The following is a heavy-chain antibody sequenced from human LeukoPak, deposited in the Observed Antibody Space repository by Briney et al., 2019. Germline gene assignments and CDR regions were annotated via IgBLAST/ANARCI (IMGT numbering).Heavy chain of an antibody. D-gene: IGHD4-17*01. Sequence: ASVKVSCKASGYTFTSYYMHWVRQAPGQGLEWMGIINPSGGSTSHAQKFQGRVTMTRNTSISTAYMELSSLRSEDTAVYYCARDYGDYLTGGYYYYYMDVWGKGTTVTVSS. CDR2: INPSGGST. V-gene: IGHV1-46*01. J-gene: IGHJ6*03. CDR3: ARDYGDYLTGGYYYYYMDV. CDR1: GYTFTSYY.